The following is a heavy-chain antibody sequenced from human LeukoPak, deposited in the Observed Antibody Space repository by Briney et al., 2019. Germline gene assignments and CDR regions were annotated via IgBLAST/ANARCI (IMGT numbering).Heavy chain of an antibody. CDR1: GVSISSYY. CDR2: IYYSGST. CDR3: ARVDYGDYSLPRH. Sequence: PSETLSLTCTVSGVSISSYYWSWIRQPPGKGLEWIGYIYYSGSTNYNPSLKSRVTISVDTSKTQFSLKLSSVTAADTAVYYCARVDYGDYSLPRHWGQGTLVTVSS. V-gene: IGHV4-59*01. J-gene: IGHJ4*02. D-gene: IGHD4-17*01.